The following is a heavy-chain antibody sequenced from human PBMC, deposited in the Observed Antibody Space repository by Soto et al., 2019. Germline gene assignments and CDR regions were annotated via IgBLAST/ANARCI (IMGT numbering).Heavy chain of an antibody. CDR3: AKDIGLVLSFYFDY. J-gene: IGHJ4*02. D-gene: IGHD6-19*01. CDR1: GFTFDDYA. CDR2: ISWNSGSI. V-gene: IGHV3-9*01. Sequence: VQLVESGGGLVQPGRSLRLSCAASGFTFDDYAMHWVRQAPGKGLEWVSGISWNSGSIGYADSVKGRFTISRDNAKNSLYLQMNSLRAEDTALYYCAKDIGLVLSFYFDYWGQGTLVTVSS.